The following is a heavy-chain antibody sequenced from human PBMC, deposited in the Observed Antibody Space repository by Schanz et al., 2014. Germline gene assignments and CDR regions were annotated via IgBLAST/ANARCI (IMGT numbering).Heavy chain of an antibody. D-gene: IGHD4-17*01. CDR3: ARHRVYGAFDL. Sequence: QVQLRESGPGLVKPSKTLSLTCTVSGGSISSYYWSWIRQPPGKELEWVAFIYDRGSTSYTPSLNSGAPISFDAAKNHFPRKRSLVTAADTAVYYCARHRVYGAFDLWGQGTLVTVSS. V-gene: IGHV4-59*08. CDR1: GGSISSYY. J-gene: IGHJ4*02. CDR2: IYDRGST.